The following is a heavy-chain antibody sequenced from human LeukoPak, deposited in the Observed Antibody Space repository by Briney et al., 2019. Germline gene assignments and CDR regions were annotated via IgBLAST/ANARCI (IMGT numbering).Heavy chain of an antibody. CDR1: GFTFSSYS. Sequence: GGSLRLSCAASGFTFSSYSMNWVRQAPGKGLEWVSAISGSGGSTYYADSVKGRFTISRDNSKNTLYLQMNSLRAEDTAVYYCAKDPSSSSPFDYWGQGTLVTVSS. J-gene: IGHJ4*02. V-gene: IGHV3-23*01. CDR2: ISGSGGST. D-gene: IGHD6-6*01. CDR3: AKDPSSSSPFDY.